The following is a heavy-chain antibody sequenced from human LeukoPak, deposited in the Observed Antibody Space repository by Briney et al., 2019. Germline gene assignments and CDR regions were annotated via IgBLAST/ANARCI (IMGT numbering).Heavy chain of an antibody. CDR3: AREGGFYRPLDY. CDR2: VHLDGRT. Sequence: PSGTLSLICGVSGGSISTTNWWTWVRQPPGKGLEWIGEVHLDGRTNYNPSLESRLTMSVDLSEYHISLKLTSVTAADTAVYYCAREGGFYRPLDYSGQGTLVTVSS. V-gene: IGHV4-4*02. J-gene: IGHJ4*02. D-gene: IGHD3-3*01. CDR1: GGSISTTNW.